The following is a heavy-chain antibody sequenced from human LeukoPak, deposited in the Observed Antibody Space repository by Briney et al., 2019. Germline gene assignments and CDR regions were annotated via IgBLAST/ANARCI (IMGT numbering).Heavy chain of an antibody. CDR3: ARERRWELHAFDI. Sequence: TSETLSLTCTVSGGSISSYYWSWIRQPPGKGLEWIGYIYYSGNINYNPSLKSRVTISVDTSKNQFSLKLSSVTAADTAVYYCARERRWELHAFDIWGQGTMVTVSS. D-gene: IGHD2-15*01. J-gene: IGHJ3*02. CDR1: GGSISSYY. V-gene: IGHV4-59*01. CDR2: IYYSGNI.